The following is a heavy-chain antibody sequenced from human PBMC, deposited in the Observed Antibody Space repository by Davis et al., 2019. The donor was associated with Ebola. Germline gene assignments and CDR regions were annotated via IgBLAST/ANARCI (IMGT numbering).Heavy chain of an antibody. CDR2: ISGSGGST. CDR3: AREEANIVVVPAATLYYYYGMDV. J-gene: IGHJ6*02. CDR1: GFTFSSYA. Sequence: GGSLRLSCAASGFTFSSYAMSWVRQAPGKGLEWVSAISGSGGSTYYADSVKGRFTISRDNAKNSLYLQMNSLRAEDTAVYYCAREEANIVVVPAATLYYYYGMDVWGQGTTVTVSS. V-gene: IGHV3-23*01. D-gene: IGHD2-2*01.